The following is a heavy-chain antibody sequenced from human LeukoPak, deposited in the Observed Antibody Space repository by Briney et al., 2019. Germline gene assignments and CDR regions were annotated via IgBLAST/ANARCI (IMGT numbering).Heavy chain of an antibody. Sequence: SETLSLTCAVYGGSFSGYYWSWIRQPPGKGLEWIGEINHSGSTNYNPSLKSRVTISVDTSKNQFSLQLSSVTAADTAVYYCARGRGYMVRGAYYYYGMDVWGQGTTVTVSS. J-gene: IGHJ6*02. CDR2: INHSGST. CDR3: ARGRGYMVRGAYYYYGMDV. D-gene: IGHD3-10*01. CDR1: GGSFSGYY. V-gene: IGHV4-34*01.